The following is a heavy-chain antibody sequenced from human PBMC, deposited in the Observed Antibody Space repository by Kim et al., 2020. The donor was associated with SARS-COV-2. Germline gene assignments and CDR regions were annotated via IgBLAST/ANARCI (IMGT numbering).Heavy chain of an antibody. CDR2: IYHSGST. V-gene: IGHV4-4*02. CDR3: ARTWGESSGWPLYYYYYGMDV. Sequence: SETLSLTCAVSGGSISSSNWWSWVRQPPGKGLEWIGEIYHSGSTNYNPSLKSRVTISVDKSKNQFSLKLSSVTAADTAVYYCARTWGESSGWPLYYYYYGMDVWGQGTTVTVSS. J-gene: IGHJ6*02. CDR1: GGSISSSNW. D-gene: IGHD6-19*01.